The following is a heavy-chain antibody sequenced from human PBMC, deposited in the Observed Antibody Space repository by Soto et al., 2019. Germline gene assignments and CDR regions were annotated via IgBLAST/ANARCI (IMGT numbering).Heavy chain of an antibody. CDR1: GFAFTSYG. Sequence: QVHLVQSGAEVKKPGASVKVSCKTSGFAFTSYGVHWVRQAPGQRLEWMGWINAGTGNTKYSQKFQGRVTITRDTSASTAYMELGSLRSEDTAVYYCARKIFCSRWCDNAMDVWGQGTTVTVSS. J-gene: IGHJ6*02. CDR2: INAGTGNT. D-gene: IGHD2-8*02. CDR3: ARKIFCSRWCDNAMDV. V-gene: IGHV1-3*01.